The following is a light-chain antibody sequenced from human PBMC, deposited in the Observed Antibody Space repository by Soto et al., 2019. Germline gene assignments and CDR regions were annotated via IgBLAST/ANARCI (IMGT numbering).Light chain of an antibody. V-gene: IGLV2-14*01. CDR3: AAWDDSLNGPV. Sequence: QSALTQPASVSGSPGQSITISCTGTTNDVGAYNYVSWYQHHPDKAPKLMIYEVSNRPSGVSHRFSGSKSGNTASLTISGLQSEDEADYYCAAWDDSLNGPVFGGGTKLTVL. CDR2: EVS. J-gene: IGLJ2*01. CDR1: TNDVGAYNY.